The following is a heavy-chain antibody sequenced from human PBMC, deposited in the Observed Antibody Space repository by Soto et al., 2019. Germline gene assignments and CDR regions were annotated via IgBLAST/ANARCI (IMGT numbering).Heavy chain of an antibody. CDR3: ARDWGSSGWPN. V-gene: IGHV4-31*03. CDR2: IYFTGST. CDR1: GHSLSSGGYY. D-gene: IGHD6-19*01. Sequence: SETLSLTCTVSGHSLSSGGYYWSWIRQHPGKGLEWVGYIYFTGSTLYDPSLKSRLAMSLDTSKNQFSLRLTSVTAADTAVYFCARDWGSSGWPNWGQGTLVTVSS. J-gene: IGHJ4*02.